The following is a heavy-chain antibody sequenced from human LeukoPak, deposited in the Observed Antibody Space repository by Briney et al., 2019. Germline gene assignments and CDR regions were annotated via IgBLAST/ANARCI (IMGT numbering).Heavy chain of an antibody. CDR2: IGTAGDT. V-gene: IGHV3-13*01. CDR3: ARRYSGSYYADDAFDI. J-gene: IGHJ3*02. Sequence: PGGSLRLSCTASGFTFSSYDMHWVRQPVGKGLEWVSVIGTAGDTYYPGSVKGRFTISRENGKNSLYLQMNSLRAGDTAVYYCARRYSGSYYADDAFDIWGQGTMVTVSS. D-gene: IGHD1-26*01. CDR1: GFTFSSYD.